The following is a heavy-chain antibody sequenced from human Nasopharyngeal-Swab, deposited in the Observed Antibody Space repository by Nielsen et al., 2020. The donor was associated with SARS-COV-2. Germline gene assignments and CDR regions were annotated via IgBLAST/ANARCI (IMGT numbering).Heavy chain of an antibody. CDR2: IIPIFGTA. CDR3: AVNSNYLRYYYYGMDV. J-gene: IGHJ6*02. CDR1: RGTFSSYA. D-gene: IGHD4-11*01. Sequence: SSVKVSCKASRGTFSSYAISWVRQAPGQGLEWMGGIIPIFGTANYAQKFQVRVTITADESTRTAYMELSRLRSEDTAVYYCAVNSNYLRYYYYGMDVWGQGTTVTVSS. V-gene: IGHV1-69*13.